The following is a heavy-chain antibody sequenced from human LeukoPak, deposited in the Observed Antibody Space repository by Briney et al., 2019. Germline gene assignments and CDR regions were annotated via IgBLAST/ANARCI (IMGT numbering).Heavy chain of an antibody. CDR2: IYYSGST. CDR1: GGSISSYY. V-gene: IGHV4-59*01. D-gene: IGHD3-3*01. CDR3: ARVTRLRSQVWYFGY. J-gene: IGHJ4*02. Sequence: SETLSLTCTVSGGSISSYYWSWIRQPPGKGLEWIGYIYYSGSTNYNPSLKSRVTISVDTSKNQFSLKLSSVTAADTAVYYCARVTRLRSQVWYFGYWGQGTLVTVSS.